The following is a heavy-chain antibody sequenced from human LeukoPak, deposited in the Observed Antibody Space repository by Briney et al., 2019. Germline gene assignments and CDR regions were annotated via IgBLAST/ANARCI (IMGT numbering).Heavy chain of an antibody. CDR1: GFTVGSNY. D-gene: IGHD3-22*01. CDR2: IYRGGST. CDR3: ARLSANSSAYFFDY. J-gene: IGHJ4*02. Sequence: GGSLRLSCAASGFTVGSNYMSWVRQAPGKGLEWVSIIYRGGSTNYADSVKGRFTISRDTSRNTLYLQMNSLRAEDTAVYYCARLSANSSAYFFDYWGQGTLVTVSS. V-gene: IGHV3-66*04.